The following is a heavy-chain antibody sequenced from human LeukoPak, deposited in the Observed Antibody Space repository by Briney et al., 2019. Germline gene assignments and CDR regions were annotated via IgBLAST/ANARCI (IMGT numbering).Heavy chain of an antibody. V-gene: IGHV3-30-3*01. Sequence: GESLRLSCAASGFTFSGYAMHWVRQAPGKGLEWVAVISYDGSNEYYADSVKGRFSISRDNSKNTLYLQMNSLSVEDTAVYYCARVGYYASGPFSYFDYWGQGTLVTVSS. CDR1: GFTFSGYA. CDR3: ARVGYYASGPFSYFDY. J-gene: IGHJ4*02. CDR2: ISYDGSNE. D-gene: IGHD3-10*01.